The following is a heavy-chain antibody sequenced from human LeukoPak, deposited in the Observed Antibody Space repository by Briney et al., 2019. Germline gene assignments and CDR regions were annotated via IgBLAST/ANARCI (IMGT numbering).Heavy chain of an antibody. J-gene: IGHJ4*01. Sequence: SQTLSLTCTVSGGSISSGDYYWSWIRQPPGKSLEWIGYIYYSGSTYYNPSLKSRVTISVDTSKNQFSLKLSSVTAADTAVYYCARRDFGDSSFGYWGHGTLVTVSS. D-gene: IGHD4-17*01. CDR2: IYYSGST. V-gene: IGHV4-30-4*08. CDR3: ARRDFGDSSFGY. CDR1: GGSISSGDYY.